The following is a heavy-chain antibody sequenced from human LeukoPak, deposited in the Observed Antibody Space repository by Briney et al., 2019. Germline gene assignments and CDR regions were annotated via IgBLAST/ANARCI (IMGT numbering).Heavy chain of an antibody. CDR3: AKDVGEVPAAQIWVVGDY. Sequence: PGGSLRLSCAASGFTFSSYAMSWVRQAPGKGLEWVSAISGSGGSTYYADSVKGRFTISRDNSKNTLYLQMNSLRAEDTAVYYCAKDVGEVPAAQIWVVGDYWGQGTLDTVSS. CDR2: ISGSGGST. D-gene: IGHD2-2*01. CDR1: GFTFSSYA. J-gene: IGHJ4*02. V-gene: IGHV3-23*01.